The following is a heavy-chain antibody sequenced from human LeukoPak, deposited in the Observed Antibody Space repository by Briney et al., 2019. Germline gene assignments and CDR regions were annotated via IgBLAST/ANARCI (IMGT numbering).Heavy chain of an antibody. CDR2: ISSSSSYI. J-gene: IGHJ6*02. CDR3: ARAPLVGSSTSYYYYGMDV. D-gene: IGHD2-2*01. V-gene: IGHV3-21*01. Sequence: GGSLRLSCAASGFTFSSYSMNWVRQAPGKGLEWVSSISSSSSYIYHADSVKGRFTISRDNAKNSLYLQMNSLRAEDTAVYYCARAPLVGSSTSYYYYGMDVWGQGTTVTVSS. CDR1: GFTFSSYS.